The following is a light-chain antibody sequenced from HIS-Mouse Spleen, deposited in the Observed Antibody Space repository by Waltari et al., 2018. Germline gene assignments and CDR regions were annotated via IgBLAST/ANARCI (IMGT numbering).Light chain of an antibody. Sequence: SYVLTQPPSVSVAPGKTARITCGGNNIGSKSVHWYQQKPGQAPVLVVYDDSDRPSGSPERFSGSNSGNTATLTISRVEAGDEADYYRQVWDSSSDHYVFGTGTKVTVL. J-gene: IGLJ1*01. CDR1: NIGSKS. CDR2: DDS. V-gene: IGLV3-21*03. CDR3: QVWDSSSDHYV.